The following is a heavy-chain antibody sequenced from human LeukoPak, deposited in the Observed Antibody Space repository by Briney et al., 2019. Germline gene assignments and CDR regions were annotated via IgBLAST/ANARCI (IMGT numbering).Heavy chain of an antibody. D-gene: IGHD3-10*01. CDR3: VRHSGRAGGQ. CDR2: ISGSGGDI. Sequence: GGSLRLSCAASGFNFGGHYMSWVRQAPGKGPEWISYISGSGGDIVYADSVKGRFTISRDNAKNSLHLQMNSLRVEDTAVYHCVRHSGRAGGQWGEGTLIAVSS. J-gene: IGHJ4*02. CDR1: GFNFGGHY. V-gene: IGHV3-11*01.